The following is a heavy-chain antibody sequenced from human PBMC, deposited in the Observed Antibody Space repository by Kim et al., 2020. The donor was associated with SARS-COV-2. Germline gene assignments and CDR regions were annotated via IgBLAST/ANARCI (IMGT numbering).Heavy chain of an antibody. V-gene: IGHV3-7*01. J-gene: IGHJ4*02. CDR2: IKGDGSEK. D-gene: IGHD6-13*01. CDR1: GFTFSNYW. CDR3: TSWGAGNY. Sequence: GGSLRLSCAASGFTFSNYWMIWVRQAPGKGLEWVANIKGDGSEKYYVDSVRGRFTISRDNAKNSLFLQMNSLRVEDTAVYYCTSWGAGNYWGPGTLVTVSS.